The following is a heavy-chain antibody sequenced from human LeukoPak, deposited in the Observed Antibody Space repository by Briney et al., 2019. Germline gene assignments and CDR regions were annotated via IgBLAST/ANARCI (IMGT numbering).Heavy chain of an antibody. CDR3: ARPVVAATTPDTFDI. V-gene: IGHV3-48*01. CDR2: ISSSTTTI. Sequence: GGSLRLSCAVSGFTFSSYPMNWVRQAPGKGLEWVSYISSSTTTIYYADSVKGRFTMSRDNAKNSLYLQMNSLRAEDTAVYYCARPVVAATTPDTFDIWGQGTMVTVSS. J-gene: IGHJ3*02. D-gene: IGHD2-15*01. CDR1: GFTFSSYP.